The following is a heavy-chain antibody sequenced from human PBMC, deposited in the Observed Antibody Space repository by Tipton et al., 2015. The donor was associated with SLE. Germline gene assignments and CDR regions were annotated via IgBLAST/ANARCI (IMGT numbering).Heavy chain of an antibody. CDR2: ISSSSSYI. Sequence: SLRLSCAASGFSFHTYDMNWVRQGPGKGLEWVSSISSSSSYIYYADSVKGRFTISRDNAKNSLYLQMNSLRAEDTAVYYCARGEILTGYYSLFDYWGQGTLVTVSS. CDR1: GFSFHTYD. J-gene: IGHJ4*02. CDR3: ARGEILTGYYSLFDY. V-gene: IGHV3-21*03. D-gene: IGHD3-9*01.